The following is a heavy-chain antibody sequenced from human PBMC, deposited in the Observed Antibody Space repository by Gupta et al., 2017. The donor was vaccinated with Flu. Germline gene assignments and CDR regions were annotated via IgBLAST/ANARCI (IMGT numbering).Heavy chain of an antibody. CDR2: INHSGST. D-gene: IGHD4-17*01. Sequence: QVQLQQWGAGLSKPSETLSLTCAVYGGSFSGYYWSWIRQPPGKGLEWIGEINHSGSTNYNPSLKSRVTISVDTSKNQFSLKLSSVTAADTAVYYCARGNYYGGNSSLDYWGQGTLVTVSS. V-gene: IGHV4-34*01. CDR3: ARGNYYGGNSSLDY. J-gene: IGHJ4*02. CDR1: GGSFSGYY.